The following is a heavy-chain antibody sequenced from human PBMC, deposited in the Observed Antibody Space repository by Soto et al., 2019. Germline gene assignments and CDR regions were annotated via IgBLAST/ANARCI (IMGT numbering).Heavy chain of an antibody. Sequence: SVKVSCKASGGTFSSYAISWVRQAPGQGLEWMGGIIPIFGTANYAQKFQGRVTITADKSTSTAYMELSSLRSEDTAVYYCARSIAAASYYYYYGMDVWGQGTTVTVSS. D-gene: IGHD6-13*01. CDR2: IIPIFGTA. CDR1: GGTFSSYA. J-gene: IGHJ6*02. CDR3: ARSIAAASYYYYYGMDV. V-gene: IGHV1-69*06.